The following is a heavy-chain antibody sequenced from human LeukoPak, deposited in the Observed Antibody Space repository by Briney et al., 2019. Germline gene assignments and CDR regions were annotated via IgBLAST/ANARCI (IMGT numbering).Heavy chain of an antibody. V-gene: IGHV1-3*01. CDR2: LNPGNGYT. CDR1: GYTFSSYA. CDR3: ARDYRFGEPFY. D-gene: IGHD3-10*01. Sequence: ASVKVSCKASGYTFSSYALRWVRQAPGQSLEWMGWLNPGNGYTKYSQTFQGRVTFTRDTSASTAYMELSSLRSEDTAIYYCARDYRFGEPFYWGQGTLVTVSS. J-gene: IGHJ4*02.